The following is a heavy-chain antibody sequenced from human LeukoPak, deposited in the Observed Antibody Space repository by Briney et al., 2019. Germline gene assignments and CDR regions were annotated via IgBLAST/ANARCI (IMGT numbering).Heavy chain of an antibody. J-gene: IGHJ4*02. V-gene: IGHV3-21*01. CDR3: ARGGYSGSYYKTQPFDY. CDR2: ISSSSSYI. D-gene: IGHD1-26*01. CDR1: GFTFSSYS. Sequence: GGSLKLSCAASGFTFSSYSMNWVRQAPGKGLEWVSSISSSSSYIYYADSVKGRFTISRDNAKNSLYLQMNSLRAEYTAVYYCARGGYSGSYYKTQPFDYWGQGTLVTVSS.